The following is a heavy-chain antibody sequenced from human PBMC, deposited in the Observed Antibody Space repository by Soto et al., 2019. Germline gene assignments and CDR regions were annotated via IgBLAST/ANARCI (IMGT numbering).Heavy chain of an antibody. J-gene: IGHJ4*02. V-gene: IGHV4-30-4*01. CDR2: IYYSGST. D-gene: IGHD2-21*02. CDR3: AREKVSYCGGDCYGPDY. Sequence: SETLSLTCTVSGGSISSGDYYWSWIRQPPGKGLEWIGYIYYSGSTYYNPSLKSRVTISVDTSKNQFSLKLSSVTAADTAVYYCAREKVSYCGGDCYGPDYWGQRTLVTVSS. CDR1: GGSISSGDYY.